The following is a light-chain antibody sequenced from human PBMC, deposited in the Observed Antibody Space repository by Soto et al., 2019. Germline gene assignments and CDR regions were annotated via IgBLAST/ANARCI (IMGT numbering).Light chain of an antibody. CDR2: GAS. CDR1: QSVSSN. V-gene: IGKV3-15*01. CDR3: QQYTNWPRT. J-gene: IGKJ1*01. Sequence: EIFMTHSRVTVAVSAGERATLSCKASQSVSSNLAWYQQKPGQAPRLLIYGASARATGIPARFSGSGSGTDFTLTISSLQSADFAVYYCQQYTNWPRTFGQRTKVDIK.